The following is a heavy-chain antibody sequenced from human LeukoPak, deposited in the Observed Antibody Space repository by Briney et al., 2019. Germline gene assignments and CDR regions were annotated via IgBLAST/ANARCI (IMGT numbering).Heavy chain of an antibody. V-gene: IGHV4-38-2*01. J-gene: IGHJ5*02. CDR2: IYHSGST. Sequence: SETLSLTCAVSGYSISSGYYWGWIRQPPGKGLEWIGSIYHSGSTYYNPSLKSRVTISVDTSKNQFSLKLSSVTAADTAVYYCARHSRIAARQVGWFDPWGQGTLVTVSS. D-gene: IGHD6-6*01. CDR1: GYSISSGYY. CDR3: ARHSRIAARQVGWFDP.